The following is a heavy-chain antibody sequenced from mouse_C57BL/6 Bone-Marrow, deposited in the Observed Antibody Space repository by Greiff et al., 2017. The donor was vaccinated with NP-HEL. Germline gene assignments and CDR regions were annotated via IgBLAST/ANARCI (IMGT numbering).Heavy chain of an antibody. CDR2: INPGSGGT. J-gene: IGHJ2*01. D-gene: IGHD1-1*01. CDR1: GYAFTNYL. Sequence: QVQLKESGAELVRPGTSVKVSCKASGYAFTNYLIEWVKQRPGQGLEWIGVINPGSGGTNYNEKFKGKATLTADKSSSTAYMQLSSLTSEDSAVYFCARGIYYYGSSLLYWGQGTTLTVSS. CDR3: ARGIYYYGSSLLY. V-gene: IGHV1-54*01.